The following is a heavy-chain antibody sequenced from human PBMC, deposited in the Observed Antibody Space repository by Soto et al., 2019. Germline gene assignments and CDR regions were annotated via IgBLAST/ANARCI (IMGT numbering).Heavy chain of an antibody. CDR3: ATNIGYCSSTSCYFCEGHFDY. Sequence: GGSLRLSCAASGFTFSSYSMNWVRQAPWKGLEWVSSISSSSSYIYYADSVKGRFTISRDNAKNSLYLQMNSLRAEDTAVYYCATNIGYCSSTSCYFCEGHFDYWGQGTLVTVSS. D-gene: IGHD2-2*01. CDR2: ISSSSSYI. CDR1: GFTFSSYS. J-gene: IGHJ4*02. V-gene: IGHV3-21*01.